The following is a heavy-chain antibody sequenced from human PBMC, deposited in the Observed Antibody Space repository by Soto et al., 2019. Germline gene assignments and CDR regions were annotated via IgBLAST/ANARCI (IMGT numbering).Heavy chain of an antibody. D-gene: IGHD6-13*01. Sequence: QVPLVQSGAEVKRPGASVKVSCKASGYTFTSYDINWVRQATGQGLEWMGWMNPNSGNTGYAQKFQGRVTMTRNTSISTAYMELSSLRSEDTAVYYCARGPGSWYYYYMDVWGKGTTVTVSS. J-gene: IGHJ6*03. CDR3: ARGPGSWYYYYMDV. CDR1: GYTFTSYD. V-gene: IGHV1-8*01. CDR2: MNPNSGNT.